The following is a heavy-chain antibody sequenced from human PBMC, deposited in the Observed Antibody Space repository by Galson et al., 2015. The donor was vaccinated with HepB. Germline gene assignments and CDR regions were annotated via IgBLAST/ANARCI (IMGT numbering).Heavy chain of an antibody. V-gene: IGHV3-21*01. CDR2: XXSGXSHI. J-gene: IGHJ4*02. D-gene: IGHD5-12*01. CDR1: RFTFSSYI. Sequence: SLRLSCAASRFTFSSYIMNWVRQAPGKGXXXVSXXXSGXSHIYYADSVGGRFTISRDNAKNSLFLQMNSLXAEDTAVYYCASQYSAGMTFDHWGQGTLVTVSS. CDR3: ASQYSAGMTFDH.